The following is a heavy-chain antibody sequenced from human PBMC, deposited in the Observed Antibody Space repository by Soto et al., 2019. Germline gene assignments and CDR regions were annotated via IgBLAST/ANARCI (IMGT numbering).Heavy chain of an antibody. CDR2: ISRSGGST. CDR3: AKEGGWLQSNPYFDY. V-gene: IGHV3-23*01. CDR1: GFTFSNYA. D-gene: IGHD5-12*01. J-gene: IGHJ4*02. Sequence: EVRLLESGGGLVQPGGSLRLSCAASGFTFSNYAMSWVRQAPGKGLEWVSTISRSGGSTYYADSVKGRFTISRDNSKNTLYLQMNSLRAEDMAVYYCAKEGGWLQSNPYFDYWGQGTLVTVSS.